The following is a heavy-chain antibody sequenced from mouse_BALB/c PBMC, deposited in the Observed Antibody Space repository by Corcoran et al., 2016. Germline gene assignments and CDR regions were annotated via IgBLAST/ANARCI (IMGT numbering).Heavy chain of an antibody. CDR1: VYTFTNYG. V-gene: IGHV9-1*02. J-gene: IGHJ4*01. D-gene: IGHD2-10*01. Sequence: QIQLVQAGPELKKPGETVKISCKASVYTFTNYGMNWVKQAPGKGLKWMGWINTYTVEPTYADDCKGRFAFSLETSASTAYLQINNLKNEDMATYFCARKAYYGNAMDYWGQGTSVTVSS. CDR2: INTYTVEP. CDR3: ARKAYYGNAMDY.